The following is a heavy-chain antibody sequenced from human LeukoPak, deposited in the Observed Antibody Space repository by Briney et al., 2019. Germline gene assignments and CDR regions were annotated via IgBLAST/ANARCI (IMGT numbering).Heavy chain of an antibody. CDR3: ARLKWLRPRPYYFDY. D-gene: IGHD5-12*01. CDR2: IYPGDSDT. J-gene: IGHJ4*02. CDR1: AYSFSSYW. Sequence: GESLKISCKAAAYSFSSYWVGCVRRMPGKGLEWMESIYPGDSDTRYSPSFQGQVTISADKSISTAYLQWSSMKASDTAMYYCARLKWLRPRPYYFDYWGQGTLVTVSS. V-gene: IGHV5-51*01.